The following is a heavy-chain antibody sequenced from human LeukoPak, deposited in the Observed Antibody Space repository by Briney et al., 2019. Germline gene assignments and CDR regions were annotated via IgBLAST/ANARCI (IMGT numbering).Heavy chain of an antibody. CDR2: ISYDGSNK. CDR1: GFTSSSYA. V-gene: IGHV3-30-3*01. Sequence: GGSLRLSCAASGFTSSSYAMHWVRQAPGKGLEWVAVISYDGSNKYYADSVKGRFTISRDNSKNTLYLQMNSLRAEDTAVYYCARAQSGSPSFIDYWGQGTLVTVSS. J-gene: IGHJ4*02. CDR3: ARAQSGSPSFIDY.